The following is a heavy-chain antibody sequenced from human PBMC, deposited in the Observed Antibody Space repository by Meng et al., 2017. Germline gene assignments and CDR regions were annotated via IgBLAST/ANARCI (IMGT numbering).Heavy chain of an antibody. Sequence: SGPTLVKPTQTLTLTCTFSGFSLSTSGMRVSWIRQPPGKALEWLARIDWDDDKFYSTSLKTRLTISKDTSKNQVVLTMTNMDPVDTATYYCARTLWFGEPKAFDIWGQETMVTVSS. CDR1: GFSLSTSGMR. J-gene: IGHJ3*02. CDR2: IDWDDDK. D-gene: IGHD3-10*01. V-gene: IGHV2-70*04. CDR3: ARTLWFGEPKAFDI.